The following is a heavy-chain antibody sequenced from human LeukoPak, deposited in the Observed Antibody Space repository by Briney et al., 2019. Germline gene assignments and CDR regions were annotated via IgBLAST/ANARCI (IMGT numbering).Heavy chain of an antibody. J-gene: IGHJ4*02. CDR2: IQYDGSNE. V-gene: IGHV3-30*02. CDR3: AKVSHYYGSGSYVDY. D-gene: IGHD3-10*01. CDR1: RFTFSGYG. Sequence: PGGSLRLSCAASRFTFSGYGMHWVRQAPGKGLEWVAYIQYDGSNEQYADSVKGRFSISRDSSKNILYLQMNSLRAEDTAVYYCAKVSHYYGSGSYVDYWGQGTLVTVSS.